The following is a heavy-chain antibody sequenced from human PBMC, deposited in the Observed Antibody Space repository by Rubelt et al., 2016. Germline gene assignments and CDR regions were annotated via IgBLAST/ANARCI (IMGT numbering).Heavy chain of an antibody. CDR3: ALAGTIYY. Sequence: QVQLVQSGAEVTKPGASVKVSCKASGYTFTSYDINWVRQATGQGLEWMGWMNPNSGNQGYGKKFQGRGTMTRNTSRSTAYMELSSLRSEDTAVYYWALAGTIYYWGQGTLVTVSS. J-gene: IGHJ4*02. V-gene: IGHV1-8*01. D-gene: IGHD6-19*01. CDR1: GYTFTSYD. CDR2: MNPNSGNQ.